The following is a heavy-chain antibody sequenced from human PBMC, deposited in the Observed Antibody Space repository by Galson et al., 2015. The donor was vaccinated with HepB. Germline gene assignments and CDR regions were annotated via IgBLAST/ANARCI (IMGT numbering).Heavy chain of an antibody. CDR2: IWYDGSNK. CDR3: ARDQNYGNGMDV. D-gene: IGHD4-17*01. J-gene: IGHJ6*02. Sequence: SLRLSCAASGFTFSSYGMHWVRQAPGKGLEWVAVIWYDGSNKYYADSVKGRFTISRDNSKNTLYLQMNSLRAEDTAVYYCARDQNYGNGMDVWGQGTTVTVSS. V-gene: IGHV3-33*01. CDR1: GFTFSSYG.